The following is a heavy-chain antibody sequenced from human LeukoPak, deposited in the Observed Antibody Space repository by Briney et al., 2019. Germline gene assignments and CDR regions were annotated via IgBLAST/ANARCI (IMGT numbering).Heavy chain of an antibody. CDR3: AREETWELLNY. CDR2: ISSSSRTI. V-gene: IGHV3-48*01. CDR1: GFTFSSYS. J-gene: IGHJ4*02. Sequence: GGSLRLSCAASGFTFSSYSMNWVRQAPGKGLEWVSYISSSSRTIYYADSVKGRFTISRDNAKNSLYLQMNSLRAEDTAVYYCAREETWELLNYWGQGTLVTVSS. D-gene: IGHD1-26*01.